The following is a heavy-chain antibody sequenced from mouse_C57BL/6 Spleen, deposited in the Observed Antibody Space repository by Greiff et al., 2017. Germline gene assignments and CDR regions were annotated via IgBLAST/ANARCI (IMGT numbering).Heavy chain of an antibody. Sequence: QVQLQQPGAELVKPGASVKLSCKASGYTFTSYWMHWVKQRPGRGLEWIGRIDPNSGGTKYNEKFKSKATLTVDKPSSTAYMQLSRLTSEDSAVYYCARSGLTAQAFYAMDYWGQGTSVTVSS. CDR3: ARSGLTAQAFYAMDY. D-gene: IGHD3-2*02. CDR2: IDPNSGGT. J-gene: IGHJ4*01. V-gene: IGHV1-72*01. CDR1: GYTFTSYW.